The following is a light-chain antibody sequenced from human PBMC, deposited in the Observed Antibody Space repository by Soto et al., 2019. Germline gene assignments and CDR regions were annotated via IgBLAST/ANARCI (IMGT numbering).Light chain of an antibody. CDR2: GAS. V-gene: IGKV3-20*01. CDR1: QSVSSSS. CDR3: QQYGSSAT. J-gene: IGKJ1*01. Sequence: EIVLTQSPGTLSLSPGERATLSCRASQSVSSSSLAWYQQKPGQAPRLLIYGASSRATGIPDRFSGSGPGTDFTLTISRLEPEDFAVYYCQQYGSSATFGQGTKVDIK.